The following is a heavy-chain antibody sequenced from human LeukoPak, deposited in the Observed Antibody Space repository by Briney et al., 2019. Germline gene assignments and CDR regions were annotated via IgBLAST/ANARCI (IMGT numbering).Heavy chain of an antibody. J-gene: IGHJ2*01. CDR3: ARVRPPYGDYASWYFDL. Sequence: SETLSLTCAVSGGSISSSNWWSWVRQPPGKGLEWIGEIFHSGSTNYNPSLKSRVTISVDKSKNQFSLKLSSVTAADTAAYYCARVRPPYGDYASWYFDLWGRGTLVTVSS. CDR1: GGSISSSNW. CDR2: IFHSGST. D-gene: IGHD4-17*01. V-gene: IGHV4-4*02.